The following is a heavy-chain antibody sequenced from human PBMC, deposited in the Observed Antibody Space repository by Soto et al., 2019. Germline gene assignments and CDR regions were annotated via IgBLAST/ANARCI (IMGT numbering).Heavy chain of an antibody. CDR3: ARHNDSWGAPRVGFDD. Sequence: GGSLRLSCAASGFTFSSYGMHWVRQAPGKGLEWVAVIWYDGSNKYYADSVKGRFTISRDNSKNTLYLQMNSLRAEDTAVYYCARHNDSWGAPRVGFDDWGRRTVVTVA. D-gene: IGHD3-3*01. CDR1: GFTFSSYG. J-gene: IGHJ5*02. CDR2: IWYDGSNK. V-gene: IGHV3-33*01.